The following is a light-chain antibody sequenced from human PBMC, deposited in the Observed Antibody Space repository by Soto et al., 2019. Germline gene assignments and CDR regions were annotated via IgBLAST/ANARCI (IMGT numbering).Light chain of an antibody. CDR2: GAS. CDR3: QQYDGSPRT. CDR1: QSVSSTY. Sequence: ILLTQSPATLSLSPGERATLSCRASQSVSSTYLAWYQQKPGQAPRLLIYGASNRATGIPDRFTGSGSGTDFTLTISRLEPEDFAVYYCQQYDGSPRTFGQGTKVDIK. J-gene: IGKJ1*01. V-gene: IGKV3-20*01.